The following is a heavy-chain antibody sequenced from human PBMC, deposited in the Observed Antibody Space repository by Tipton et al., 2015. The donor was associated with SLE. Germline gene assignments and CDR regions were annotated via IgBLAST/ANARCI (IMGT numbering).Heavy chain of an antibody. Sequence: TLSLTCTVSGGSLRSYYWSWIRQSPGKGLEWIGNIYYSGSTYYNPSLKSRVTISVDSSKNRFSLRLTSLTAADTAVYFCARQMSPGLAEGLDSWGQGMLVTVSS. CDR3: ARQMSPGLAEGLDS. CDR2: IYYSGST. J-gene: IGHJ5*01. CDR1: GGSLRSYY. V-gene: IGHV4-59*08.